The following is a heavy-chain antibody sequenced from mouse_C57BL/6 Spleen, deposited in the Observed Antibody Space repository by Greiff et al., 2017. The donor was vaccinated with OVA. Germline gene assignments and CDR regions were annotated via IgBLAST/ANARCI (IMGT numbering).Heavy chain of an antibody. CDR1: GYTFTSYW. Sequence: VQLQQPGAELVKPGASVKLSCKVSGYTFTSYWMQWVKQRPGQGLEWMGEIDPYDSYTKYNQKFKGKATLTVDTSSSTDYMQLSSLTSEDSAVYYCARQYDGYLFAYWGQGTLVTVSA. D-gene: IGHD2-3*01. V-gene: IGHV1-50*01. J-gene: IGHJ3*01. CDR2: IDPYDSYT. CDR3: ARQYDGYLFAY.